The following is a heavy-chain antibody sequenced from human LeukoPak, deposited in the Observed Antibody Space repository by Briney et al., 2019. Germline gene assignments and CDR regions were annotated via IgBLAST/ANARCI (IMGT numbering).Heavy chain of an antibody. J-gene: IGHJ4*02. Sequence: GGSLRLSCVVSGLTFSNYCMTWVRQAPGKGLEWVANIKKDGSEKFNVDSVKGRFTISRDNAKSSLYLQMDSLRGEDTAVYYCTRGGASTSYYWFYWGQGTLVTVSS. D-gene: IGHD2-8*01. CDR2: IKKDGSEK. CDR3: TRGGASTSYYWFY. CDR1: GLTFSNYC. V-gene: IGHV3-7*03.